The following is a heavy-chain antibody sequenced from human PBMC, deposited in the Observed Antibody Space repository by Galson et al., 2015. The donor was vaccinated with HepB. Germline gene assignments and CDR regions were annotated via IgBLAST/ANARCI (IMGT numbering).Heavy chain of an antibody. CDR3: AKGHDFWSGYVGGAFDI. CDR1: GFTFDDYA. Sequence: SLRLSCAASGFTFDDYAMHWVRQAPGKGLEWVSGISWNSGSIGYADSVKGRFTISRDNAKNSLYLQMNSLRAEDTGLYYCAKGHDFWSGYVGGAFDIWGQGTMVTVSS. V-gene: IGHV3-9*01. CDR2: ISWNSGSI. J-gene: IGHJ3*02. D-gene: IGHD3-3*01.